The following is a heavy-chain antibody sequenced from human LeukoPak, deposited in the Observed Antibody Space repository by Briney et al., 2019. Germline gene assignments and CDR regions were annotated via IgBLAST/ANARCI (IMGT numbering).Heavy chain of an antibody. CDR2: IIPIFGTA. D-gene: IGHD3-10*01. CDR3: AITMVRGVIGGWFDP. V-gene: IGHV1-69*13. CDR1: GYTFTSYG. J-gene: IGHJ5*02. Sequence: ASVKVSCKASGYTFTSYGISWVRQAPGQGLEWMGGIIPIFGTANYAQKFQGRVTITADESTSTAYMELSSLRSEDTAVYYCAITMVRGVIGGWFDPWGQGTLVTVSS.